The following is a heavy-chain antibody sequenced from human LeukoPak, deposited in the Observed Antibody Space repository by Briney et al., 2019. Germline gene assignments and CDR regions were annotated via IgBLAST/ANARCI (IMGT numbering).Heavy chain of an antibody. J-gene: IGHJ4*02. Sequence: KPSETLSLTCTVSGGSISSYYWSWIRQPPGKGLEWIGYIYYSGSTNYNPSLKSRVTISVDTSKNQFSLKLSSVTAADTAVYYCARVPYDFWSGYYMDYWGQGTLVTVSS. V-gene: IGHV4-59*01. CDR2: IYYSGST. CDR1: GGSISSYY. CDR3: ARVPYDFWSGYYMDY. D-gene: IGHD3-3*01.